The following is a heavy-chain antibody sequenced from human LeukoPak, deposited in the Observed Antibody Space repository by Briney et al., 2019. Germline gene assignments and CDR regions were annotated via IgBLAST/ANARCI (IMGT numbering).Heavy chain of an antibody. CDR3: ARDQVYSYGLGIDY. CDR2: ISAYNGNT. Sequence: ASVKVSCKASGGTFSSYAISWVRQAPGQGLEWMGWISAYNGNTNYAQKLQGRVTMTTDTSTSTAYMELRSLRSDDTAVYYCARDQVYSYGLGIDYWGQGTLVTVSS. D-gene: IGHD5-18*01. V-gene: IGHV1-18*01. CDR1: GGTFSSYA. J-gene: IGHJ4*02.